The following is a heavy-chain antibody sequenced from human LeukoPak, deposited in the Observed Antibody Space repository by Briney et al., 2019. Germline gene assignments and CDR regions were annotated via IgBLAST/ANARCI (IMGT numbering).Heavy chain of an antibody. Sequence: ASVKVSCKASGYTFNSHAISWVRQAPGQGLEWMGWISASNGNTNYAQKLQGRVTMTTDTSTSTVYMELRSLRSDDTAVYYCARDDCTNGVCYVGYWGQGTLVTVSS. CDR2: ISASNGNT. CDR3: ARDDCTNGVCYVGY. J-gene: IGHJ4*02. V-gene: IGHV1-18*01. CDR1: GYTFNSHA. D-gene: IGHD2-8*01.